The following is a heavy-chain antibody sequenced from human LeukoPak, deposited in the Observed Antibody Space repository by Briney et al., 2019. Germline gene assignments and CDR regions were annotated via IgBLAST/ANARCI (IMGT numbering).Heavy chain of an antibody. Sequence: SETLSLTCAVYGGSFSGYYWSWIRQPPGKGLEWIGEINHSGSTNYNPSLKSRVTISVDTSKNQFSLKLSSVTAADTAVYYCASTTAQWLEGWGQGTLVTVSS. CDR2: INHSGST. D-gene: IGHD6-19*01. V-gene: IGHV4-34*01. CDR1: GGSFSGYY. J-gene: IGHJ4*02. CDR3: ASTTAQWLEG.